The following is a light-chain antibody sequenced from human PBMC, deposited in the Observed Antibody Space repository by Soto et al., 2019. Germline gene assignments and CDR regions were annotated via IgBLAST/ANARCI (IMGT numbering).Light chain of an antibody. V-gene: IGLV2-11*01. J-gene: IGLJ3*02. CDR1: SSDVGGYNY. CDR2: DVT. Sequence: QSALNQPRSVSGSPGQSVTISCTGTSSDVGGYNYVSWYQEHPGKAPKLMIYDVTKRPSGVPDRFSGSKSGNTASLTISGLQAEDEADYYCCSHAGSYTWVFGGGTKLTVL. CDR3: CSHAGSYTWV.